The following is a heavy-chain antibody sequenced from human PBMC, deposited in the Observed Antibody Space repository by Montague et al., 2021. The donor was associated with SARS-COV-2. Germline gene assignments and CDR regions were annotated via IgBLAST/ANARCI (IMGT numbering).Heavy chain of an antibody. J-gene: IGHJ2*01. CDR1: GFSVSASGLC. D-gene: IGHD6-19*01. V-gene: IGHV2-70*01. CDR3: ARIPEYSSGGGPDWYFDL. CDR2: IDWDDDT. Sequence: PALVKPTQTPTLTCTFSGFSVSASGLCVSWIRQPPGKALEWLALIDWDDDTYYSTSLKTRLAISKDTSKNQVVLTMTDMDPVDTGTYYCARIPEYSSGGGPDWYFDLWGRGTLVTVSS.